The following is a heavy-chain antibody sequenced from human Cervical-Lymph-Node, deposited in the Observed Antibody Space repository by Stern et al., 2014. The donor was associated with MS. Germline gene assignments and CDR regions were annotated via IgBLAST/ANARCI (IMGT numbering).Heavy chain of an antibody. J-gene: IGHJ4*02. CDR2: IIPFLNTA. D-gene: IGHD2-8*02. CDR1: GGTFSTHP. V-gene: IGHV1-69*06. Sequence: HVQLVQSGAEVKKPGSSVKVSCKASGGTFSTHPITWVRQAPGQGLEWMGGIIPFLNTANYAQKFQGRITITADKSTGTTYMEISRLRSDDTAVYYCASSLVASGHWGQGTLVIVS. CDR3: ASSLVASGH.